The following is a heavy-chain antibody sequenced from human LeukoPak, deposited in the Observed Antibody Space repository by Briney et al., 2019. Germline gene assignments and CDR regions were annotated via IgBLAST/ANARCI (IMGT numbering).Heavy chain of an antibody. J-gene: IGHJ4*02. CDR2: ISYGGDVT. Sequence: GGSLRLSCAASGFTFSDYGMICVRQVPGEGPEWVSAISYGGDVTFYADSVKGRFTISRRNSKSTLFLQMNSLRAEDTALYYCAKRTGGTYGEFDFWGQGTLVTVSS. CDR1: GFTFSDYG. D-gene: IGHD1-26*01. CDR3: AKRTGGTYGEFDF. V-gene: IGHV3-23*01.